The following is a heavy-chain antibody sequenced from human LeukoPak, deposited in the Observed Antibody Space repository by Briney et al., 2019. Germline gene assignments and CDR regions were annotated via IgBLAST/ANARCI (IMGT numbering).Heavy chain of an antibody. V-gene: IGHV4-39*01. D-gene: IGHD2-15*01. J-gene: IGHJ4*02. CDR3: ASQRGFCSGGSCDWMIDY. Sequence: SETLSLTCTVSGGSISSSNYYWGWIRQPPGKGLEWIGSIYYSGSIYYNPSLKSRVTISVDTSKNQFSLKLTSVTAADTAVYYCASQRGFCSGGSCDWMIDYWGQGTLVTVSS. CDR2: IYYSGSI. CDR1: GGSISSSNYY.